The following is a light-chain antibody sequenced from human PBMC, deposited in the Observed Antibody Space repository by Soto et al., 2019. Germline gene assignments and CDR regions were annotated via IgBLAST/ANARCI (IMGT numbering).Light chain of an antibody. J-gene: IGKJ5*01. CDR1: QTVLRSSNNKNH. CDR3: QHYYTVPVT. CDR2: WAT. Sequence: DIVMTQSPRSLAVSRGGRAPINCKSSQTVLRSSNNKNHLAWYQQKPGRAPKMLISWATTRESGVPNRFSGSGSGTDFTLTISSLQAEDVAVYYCQHYYTVPVTFGQGTRLEIK. V-gene: IGKV4-1*01.